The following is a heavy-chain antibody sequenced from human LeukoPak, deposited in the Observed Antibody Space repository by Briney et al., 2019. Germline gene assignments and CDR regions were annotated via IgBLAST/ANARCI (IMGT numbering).Heavy chain of an antibody. CDR2: IYYSGST. CDR3: ARLRSIAVAGTVLDY. CDR1: GGSISSSSYY. D-gene: IGHD6-19*01. J-gene: IGHJ4*02. Sequence: SETLSLTCTVSGGSISSSSYYWGWIRQPPGKGLEWIGSIYYSGSTYYNPSLKSRVTISVDTSKNQFSLKLSSVTAADTAVYHCARLRSIAVAGTVLDYWGQGTLVTVSS. V-gene: IGHV4-39*01.